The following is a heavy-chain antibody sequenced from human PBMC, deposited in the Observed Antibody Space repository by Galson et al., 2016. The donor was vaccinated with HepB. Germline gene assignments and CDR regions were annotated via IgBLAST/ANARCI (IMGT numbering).Heavy chain of an antibody. CDR3: VTGSGWLPDV. CDR2: IYKTDST. V-gene: IGHV4-59*01. CDR1: GASISNYY. D-gene: IGHD6-19*01. J-gene: IGHJ6*04. Sequence: SETLSLTCTVSGASISNYYCNWVRQPPGKGLEWIGYIYKTDSTNYNPSLESRITISGDTSKNQFSLKLNSVTAADTAVYYCVTGSGWLPDVWGKGTTVTVSS.